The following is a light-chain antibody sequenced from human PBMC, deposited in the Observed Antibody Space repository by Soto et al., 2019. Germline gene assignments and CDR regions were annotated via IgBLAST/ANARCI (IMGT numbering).Light chain of an antibody. Sequence: VLTQSPATLALSPGGRATLSCRASQTVDRSVAWYQQKPGQPPRLLIYDASTRATGIPDRFSGSGSGTDFTLTISRLEPEDFAVYYCQQYGSSPWTFGQGTKVDIK. CDR2: DAS. J-gene: IGKJ1*01. CDR1: QTVDRS. CDR3: QQYGSSPWT. V-gene: IGKV3-20*01.